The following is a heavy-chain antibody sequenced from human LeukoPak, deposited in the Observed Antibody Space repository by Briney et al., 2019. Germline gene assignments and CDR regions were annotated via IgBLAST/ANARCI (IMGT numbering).Heavy chain of an antibody. D-gene: IGHD5-18*01. Sequence: TLSLTCTVSGGSISSGGYYWSWIRQHPGKGLEWIGYIYYSGSTYYNPSLKSRVTISVDTSKNQFSLKLSSVTAADTAVYYCAREGPVDTAMAIDYWGQGTLVTVSS. CDR2: IYYSGST. CDR1: GGSISSGGYY. CDR3: AREGPVDTAMAIDY. J-gene: IGHJ4*02. V-gene: IGHV4-31*03.